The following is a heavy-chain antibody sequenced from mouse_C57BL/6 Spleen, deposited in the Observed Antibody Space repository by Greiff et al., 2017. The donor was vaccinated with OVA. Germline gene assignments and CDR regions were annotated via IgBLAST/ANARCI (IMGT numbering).Heavy chain of an antibody. V-gene: IGHV5-9-1*02. Sequence: DVQLQESGEGLVKPGGSLKLSCAASGFTFSSYAMSWVRQTPEKRLEWVAYISSGGDYIYYADTVKGRFTISRDNARNTLYLQMSSLKSEDTAMYYCTRGAGTPFADWGQGTLVTVSA. J-gene: IGHJ3*01. CDR2: ISSGGDYI. CDR1: GFTFSSYA. CDR3: TRGAGTPFAD. D-gene: IGHD4-1*01.